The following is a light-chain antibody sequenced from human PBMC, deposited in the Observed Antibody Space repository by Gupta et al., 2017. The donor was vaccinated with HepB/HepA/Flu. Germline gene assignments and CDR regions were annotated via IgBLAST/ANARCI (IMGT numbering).Light chain of an antibody. CDR3: MQALESPRT. J-gene: IGKJ2*02. CDR2: LGS. Sequence: DIVMTQSPLSLPVTPGEPASISCRSSQSLVHSNGYNYLDWYLQKPGQSPQLLIYLGSNRASGVPDRFSGSGSGADFTLRISRVEADDVGVYYCMQALESPRTFGQGTKVEIK. CDR1: QSLVHSNGYNY. V-gene: IGKV2-28*01.